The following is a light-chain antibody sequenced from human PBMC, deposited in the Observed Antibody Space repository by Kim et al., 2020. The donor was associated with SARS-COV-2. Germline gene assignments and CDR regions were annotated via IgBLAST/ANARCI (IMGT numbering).Light chain of an antibody. CDR2: RAS. CDR1: QTISNW. J-gene: IGKJ1*01. V-gene: IGKV1-5*03. Sequence: EIQMTQSPSTLSASVGDSVTITCRASQTISNWLAWYQQKPGKAPKLLIYRASTLESGVPSTFSGSGSGTEFTLTISSLQPDDFAIYYCQQYDSYSWTFGQGTKVDIK. CDR3: QQYDSYSWT.